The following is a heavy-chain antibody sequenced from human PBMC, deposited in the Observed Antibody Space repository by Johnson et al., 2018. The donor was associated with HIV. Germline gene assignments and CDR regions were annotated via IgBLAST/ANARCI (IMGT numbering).Heavy chain of an antibody. CDR3: ARAINDAFDI. Sequence: QVQLVESGGGLVQPGGSLRLSCAASGFTFSDHYMDWVRQAPGKGLEWLSYITSSGTSSYYADSVKGRLTISRDNAKNSLYLQMNSLRAEDTAVYFCARAINDAFDIWGQGTMVTVSP. J-gene: IGHJ3*02. CDR1: GFTFSDHY. V-gene: IGHV3-11*04. CDR2: ITSSGTSS.